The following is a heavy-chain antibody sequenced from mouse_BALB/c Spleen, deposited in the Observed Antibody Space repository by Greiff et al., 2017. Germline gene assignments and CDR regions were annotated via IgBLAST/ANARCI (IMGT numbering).Heavy chain of an antibody. CDR2: ISSGGSYT. CDR3: TRNRYDYDY. Sequence: EVKLMESGGGLVKPGGSLKLSCAASGFTFRSYTMSWVRQTPEKRLEWVATISSGGSYTYYPDSVKGRFTISRDNAKNTLYLQMSSLKSEDTAMYYCTRNRYDYDYWGQGTTLTVSS. D-gene: IGHD2-14*01. V-gene: IGHV5-6-4*01. J-gene: IGHJ2*01. CDR1: GFTFRSYT.